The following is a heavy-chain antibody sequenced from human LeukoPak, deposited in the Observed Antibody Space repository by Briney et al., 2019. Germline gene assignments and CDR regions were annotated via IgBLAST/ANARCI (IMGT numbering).Heavy chain of an antibody. Sequence: PGGSLRLSCAASGFTLSSYSMNWVRQAPGKGLVWVSSISSSSSYIYYADSVKGRFTISRDNAKNSLYLQMNSLRAEDTAVYYCARERGAGLSSSWVDYWGQGTLVTVSS. V-gene: IGHV3-21*01. CDR2: ISSSSSYI. J-gene: IGHJ4*02. CDR1: GFTLSSYS. D-gene: IGHD6-13*01. CDR3: ARERGAGLSSSWVDY.